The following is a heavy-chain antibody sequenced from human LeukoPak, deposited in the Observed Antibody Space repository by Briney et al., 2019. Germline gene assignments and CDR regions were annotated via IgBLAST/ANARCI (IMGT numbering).Heavy chain of an antibody. V-gene: IGHV3-30*18. CDR3: AKDGWGYCSSTSCYQVGRYYYYGMDV. Sequence: GGSLRLSCAASGFTFSSYGMHWVRQAPGKGLEWVAVISYDGSNKYYADSVKGRFTISRDNSKNTLYLQMNSLRAEDTAVCYCAKDGWGYCSSTSCYQVGRYYYYGMDVWGQGTTVTASS. D-gene: IGHD2-2*01. CDR1: GFTFSSYG. J-gene: IGHJ6*02. CDR2: ISYDGSNK.